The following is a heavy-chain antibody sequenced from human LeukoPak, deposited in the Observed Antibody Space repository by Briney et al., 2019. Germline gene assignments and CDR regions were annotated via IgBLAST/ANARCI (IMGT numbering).Heavy chain of an antibody. V-gene: IGHV4-30-2*01. CDR1: GGSISSGDYS. J-gene: IGHJ4*02. CDR2: INHSGST. CDR3: ARGGEPGLLQVPIDY. Sequence: PSQTLSLTCTVSGGSISSGDYSWSWIRQPPGKGLEWIGEINHSGSTNYNPSLKSRVTISVDTSKNQFSLKLSSVTAADTAVYYCARGGEPGLLQVPIDYWGQGTLVTVSS. D-gene: IGHD3-22*01.